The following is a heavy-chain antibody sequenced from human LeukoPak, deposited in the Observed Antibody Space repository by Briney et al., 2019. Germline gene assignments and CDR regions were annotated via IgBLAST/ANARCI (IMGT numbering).Heavy chain of an antibody. CDR3: AKSSPAAGICSDC. Sequence: SGGSLRLSCAASGFTFSTYGMNWVRQAPGKGLGWVSYISSSSSTIYYADSVKGRFTISRDNAKNSLYLQVNSLRDEDTAVYYCAKSSPAAGICSDCWGQGTLVTVSS. J-gene: IGHJ4*02. CDR1: GFTFSTYG. CDR2: ISSSSSTI. V-gene: IGHV3-48*02. D-gene: IGHD6-13*01.